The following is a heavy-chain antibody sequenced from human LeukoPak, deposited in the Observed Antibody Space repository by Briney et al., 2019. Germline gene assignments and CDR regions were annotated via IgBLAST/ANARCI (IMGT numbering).Heavy chain of an antibody. CDR1: GFTFSSYG. D-gene: IGHD6-13*01. CDR2: ISYDGSNK. J-gene: IGHJ5*02. CDR3: AKEGQAGTAYNWFDP. Sequence: QPGRSLRLSCAASGFTFSSYGMHWVRQAPGKGLEWVAVISYDGSNKYYADSVKGRFTISRDNSKNTLYLQMNSLRAEDTAVYYCAKEGQAGTAYNWFDPWGQGTLVTVSS. V-gene: IGHV3-30*18.